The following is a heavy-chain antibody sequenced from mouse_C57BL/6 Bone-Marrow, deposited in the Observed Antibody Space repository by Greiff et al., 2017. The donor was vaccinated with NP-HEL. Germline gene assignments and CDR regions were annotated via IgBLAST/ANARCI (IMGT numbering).Heavy chain of an antibody. V-gene: IGHV1-19*01. J-gene: IGHJ2*01. D-gene: IGHD3-2*02. CDR2: INPYNGGT. CDR1: GYTFTDYY. CDR3: ARSEGWTAQATNY. Sequence: EVQLQQSGPVLVKPGASVKMSCKASGYTFTDYYMNWVKQSHGKSLEWIGVINPYNGGTSYNQKFKGKATLTVDKSSSTAYMELNSLTSEDSAVYYCARSEGWTAQATNYWGQGTTLTVSS.